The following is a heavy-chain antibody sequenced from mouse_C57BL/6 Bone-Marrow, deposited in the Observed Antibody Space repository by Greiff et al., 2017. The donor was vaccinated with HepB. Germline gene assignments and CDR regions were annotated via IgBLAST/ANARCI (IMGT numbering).Heavy chain of an antibody. CDR1: GYTFTDYY. CDR2: INPNNGGT. V-gene: IGHV1-26*01. CDR3: ARPRFKG. J-gene: IGHJ1*03. Sequence: EVQLQQSGPELVKPGASVKISCKASGYTFTDYYMNWVKQSHGKSLEWIGDINPNNGGTSYNQKFKGKATLTVDKSSSTAYMELRSLASEDSAVYYCARPRFKGWGTGTTVTVSS.